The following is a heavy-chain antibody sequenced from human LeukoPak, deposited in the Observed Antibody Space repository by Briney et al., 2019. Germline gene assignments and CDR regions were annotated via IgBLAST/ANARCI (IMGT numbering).Heavy chain of an antibody. Sequence: ASVKVSCKASGYTFTDYYIHWVRQAPRQGLEWMGWINPNSGGTNYAQKFQGRVTMTRDTSISTAYMELSRLRSDGTAVYYCARDHRRSIAAAARVVGYWGQGTLVTVSS. D-gene: IGHD6-13*01. CDR2: INPNSGGT. CDR3: ARDHRRSIAAAARVVGY. V-gene: IGHV1-2*02. CDR1: GYTFTDYY. J-gene: IGHJ4*02.